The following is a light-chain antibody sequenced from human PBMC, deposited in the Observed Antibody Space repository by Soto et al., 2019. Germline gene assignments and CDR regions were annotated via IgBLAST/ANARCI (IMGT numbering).Light chain of an antibody. CDR2: EVT. Sequence: QSALTQPASVSASPCQSITISCTGTSSDVGGHNYVSWYQQHPGKAPKLIIYEVTNRPSGVAHRFSGSKSGNTASLTISWLQAEDYAYYYCSSYPSRNTRVFGTGTKLTVL. V-gene: IGLV2-14*01. CDR1: SSDVGGHNY. CDR3: SSYPSRNTRV. J-gene: IGLJ1*01.